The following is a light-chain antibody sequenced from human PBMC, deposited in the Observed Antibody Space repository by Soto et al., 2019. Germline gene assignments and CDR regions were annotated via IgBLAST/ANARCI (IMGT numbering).Light chain of an antibody. J-gene: IGLJ1*01. V-gene: IGLV2-18*02. CDR1: SSDVGTYNR. CDR2: EVS. Sequence: QSVLTQPPSVSGSPGRSVTISCTGTSSDVGTYNRVSWYQQPPGTAPKLMIYEVSNRPSGVPDRFSGSKSGNTASLTISGLQAEDEADYYCSSYTISSTYVFGTGTKVTVL. CDR3: SSYTISSTYV.